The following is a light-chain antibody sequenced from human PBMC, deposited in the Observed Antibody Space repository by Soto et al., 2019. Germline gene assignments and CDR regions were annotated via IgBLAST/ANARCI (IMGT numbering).Light chain of an antibody. V-gene: IGKV3-15*01. J-gene: IGKJ5*01. Sequence: DIIMTQSPATLSVSPGERATLSCRASQSVSSNLAWYQQKPGQAPRLLIYGASTRATGIPAKFSGSGSGTEFTLTISSLQSEDFAVYYCQQYNNWPPITFGQGTRLEIK. CDR3: QQYNNWPPIT. CDR1: QSVSSN. CDR2: GAS.